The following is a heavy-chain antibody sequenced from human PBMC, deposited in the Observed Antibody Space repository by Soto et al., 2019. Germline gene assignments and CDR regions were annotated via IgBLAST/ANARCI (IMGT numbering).Heavy chain of an antibody. V-gene: IGHV3-11*01. D-gene: IGHD4-4*01. CDR1: VFTFIDYY. CDR3: AFRDGYSWGYYYYGLDV. J-gene: IGHJ6*02. Sequence: AGWSLRLSCASSVFTFIDYYMSWIRQAPGKGLEWVSYISSSGSTIYYADSVKGRFTISRDNAKNSLYLQMNSLRAEDTAVYYCAFRDGYSWGYYYYGLDVWGQGTTVTVSS. CDR2: ISSSGSTI.